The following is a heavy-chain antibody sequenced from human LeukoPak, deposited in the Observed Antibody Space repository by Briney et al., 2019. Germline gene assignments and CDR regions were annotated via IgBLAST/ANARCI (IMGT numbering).Heavy chain of an antibody. CDR3: ASRREYCSSTSCRSFDY. V-gene: IGHV4-38-2*02. Sequence: SETLSLTCTVSGYSISSGYYWGWIRQPPGKGLEWIGSIYHSGSTYYNPSLKSRVTISVDTSKNQFSLKLSSVTAADTAVYYCASRREYCSSTSCRSFDYWGQGTLVTVSS. J-gene: IGHJ4*02. CDR1: GYSISSGYY. CDR2: IYHSGST. D-gene: IGHD2-2*01.